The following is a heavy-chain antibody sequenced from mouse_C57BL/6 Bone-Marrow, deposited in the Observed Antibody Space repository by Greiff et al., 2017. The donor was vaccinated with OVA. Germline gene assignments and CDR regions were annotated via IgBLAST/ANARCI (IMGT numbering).Heavy chain of an antibody. Sequence: EVHLVESGGGLVQPGGSLKLSCAASGFTFSDYYMYWVRQTPEKRLEWVAYISNGGGSTYYPDTVKGRFTISRDNAKNTLYLQMSRLKSEDTAMYYCARHALNSAFMDYWGQGTSVTVSS. J-gene: IGHJ4*01. CDR2: ISNGGGST. D-gene: IGHD3-1*01. CDR3: ARHALNSAFMDY. CDR1: GFTFSDYY. V-gene: IGHV5-12*01.